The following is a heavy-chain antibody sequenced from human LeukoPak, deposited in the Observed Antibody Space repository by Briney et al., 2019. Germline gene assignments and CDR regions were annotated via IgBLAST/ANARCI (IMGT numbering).Heavy chain of an antibody. CDR2: ISGSGGST. J-gene: IGHJ4*02. CDR1: GFTFSSYA. CDR3: AKVPYDSSGYSTYYFDY. D-gene: IGHD3-22*01. V-gene: IGHV3-23*01. Sequence: GGSLRLFCAASGFTFSSYAMSWVRQAPGKGLEWVSAISGSGGSTYYADSVKGRFTISRDNSKNTLYLQMNSLRAEDTAVYYCAKVPYDSSGYSTYYFDYWGQGTLVTVSS.